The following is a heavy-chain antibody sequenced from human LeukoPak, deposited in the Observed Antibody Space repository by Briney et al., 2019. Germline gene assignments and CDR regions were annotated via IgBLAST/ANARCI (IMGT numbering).Heavy chain of an antibody. Sequence: GGSLRLSCAASGFTFSSYWMSWVRQAPGKGLEWVANIKQDGSEKYYVDSVKGRFTISRDNARNSLYLHMNSLRAEGTAVYYCARVLVGATTHFDYWGQGTLVTVSS. CDR2: IKQDGSEK. CDR1: GFTFSSYW. D-gene: IGHD1-26*01. J-gene: IGHJ4*02. CDR3: ARVLVGATTHFDY. V-gene: IGHV3-7*01.